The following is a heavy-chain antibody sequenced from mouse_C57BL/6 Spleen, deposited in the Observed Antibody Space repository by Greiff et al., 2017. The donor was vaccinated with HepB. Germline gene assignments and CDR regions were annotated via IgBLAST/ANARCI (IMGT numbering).Heavy chain of an antibody. V-gene: IGHV5-17*01. D-gene: IGHD2-4*01. CDR1: GFTFSDYG. CDR2: ISSGSSTI. CDR3: ARGGITTGGYYAMDY. J-gene: IGHJ4*01. Sequence: EVQLVESGGGLVKPGGSLKLSCAASGFTFSDYGMHWVRQAPEKGLEWVAYISSGSSTIYYADTVKGRFTISRDNAKNTLFLQMTSLRSEDTAMYYCARGGITTGGYYAMDYWGQGTSVTVSS.